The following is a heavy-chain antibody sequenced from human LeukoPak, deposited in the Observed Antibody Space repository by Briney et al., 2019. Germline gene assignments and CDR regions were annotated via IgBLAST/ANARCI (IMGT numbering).Heavy chain of an antibody. CDR3: ARDCSGGSCYPGGLEH. CDR1: GGSISTDHHY. J-gene: IGHJ4*02. CDR2: IYYSGSA. D-gene: IGHD2-15*01. V-gene: IGHV4-30-4*01. Sequence: SETLSLTCTVSGGSISTDHHYWTWTRQPPGKGLEWIGYIYYSGSAYYNPSLKSRLTISVDTSKNQFSLEVRSVTAADTAVYYCARDCSGGSCYPGGLEHWGQGTLVTVSS.